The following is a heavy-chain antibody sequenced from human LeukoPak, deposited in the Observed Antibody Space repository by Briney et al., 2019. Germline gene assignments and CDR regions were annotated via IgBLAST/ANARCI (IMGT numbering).Heavy chain of an antibody. CDR1: GFTFSHDW. Sequence: GGSLRLSCAASGFTFSHDWMSWVRQAPGKGLEWVASIKQDGSGEHYVDSVKGRFTISRENAKNSLFLQMNSLRAGDTAVYYCARVRGDYYDSGNSYYFDYWGQGTLVTVSS. CDR2: IKQDGSGE. J-gene: IGHJ4*02. D-gene: IGHD3-10*01. V-gene: IGHV3-7*01. CDR3: ARVRGDYYDSGNSYYFDY.